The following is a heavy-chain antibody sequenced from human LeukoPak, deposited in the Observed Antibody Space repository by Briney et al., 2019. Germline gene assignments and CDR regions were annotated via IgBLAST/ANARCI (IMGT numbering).Heavy chain of an antibody. CDR3: ARDAYNPNSRDNDASDL. CDR1: GFTFSSYA. D-gene: IGHD1-14*01. V-gene: IGHV3-23*01. Sequence: PGGSLRLSCAASGFTFSSYAMTWVRQAPGKGLEWVSVITGSSDSIYYSDSVKGRFTISRDNSKNSLYLHMSTLRAEDTAVYYCARDAYNPNSRDNDASDLWGQGTMVTVSS. CDR2: ITGSSDSI. J-gene: IGHJ3*01.